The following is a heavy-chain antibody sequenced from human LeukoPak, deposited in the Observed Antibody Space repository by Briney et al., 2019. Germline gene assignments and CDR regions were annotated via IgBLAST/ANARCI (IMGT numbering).Heavy chain of an antibody. D-gene: IGHD5-12*01. Sequence: SETLSLTCTVSGGSISNSYWTWIRQPPGKGLEWIGHIYYSGSTNYNPSLKSRVTISVDTSKNQFSLKLSSVTAADTAVYYCAREGGYSDYDLHRYYAPFDYWGQGTLVTVSS. CDR3: AREGGYSDYDLHRYYAPFDY. J-gene: IGHJ4*02. V-gene: IGHV4-59*01. CDR1: GGSISNSY. CDR2: IYYSGST.